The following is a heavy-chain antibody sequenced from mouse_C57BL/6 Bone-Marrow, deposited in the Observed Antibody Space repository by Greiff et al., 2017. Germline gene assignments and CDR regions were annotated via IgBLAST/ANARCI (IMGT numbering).Heavy chain of an antibody. CDR2: ISSGGSYT. V-gene: IGHV5-6*01. CDR3: ARHTYGSSYDWYFDV. CDR1: GFTFSSYG. J-gene: IGHJ1*03. D-gene: IGHD1-1*01. Sequence: VQLQQSGGDLVKPGGSLKLSCAASGFTFSSYGMSWVRQTPDKRLEWVATISSGGSYTYYPDSVKGRFTISRDNDKNTLYLQLSSLKSENTAMYYCARHTYGSSYDWYFDVWGTGTTVTVSS.